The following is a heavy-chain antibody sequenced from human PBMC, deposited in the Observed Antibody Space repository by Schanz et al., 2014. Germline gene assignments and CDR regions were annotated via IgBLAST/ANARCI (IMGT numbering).Heavy chain of an antibody. CDR1: GITFSSHS. CDR2: ITYNGGTI. V-gene: IGHV3-48*01. CDR3: ARDRRNADLDY. D-gene: IGHD1-1*01. Sequence: EVHLVESGGGLVQPGGSLRLSCAASGITFSSHSFNWVRQAPGKGLEWISYITYNGGTIYYADSVKGRFTISRDNAKNSLYLEMNSLRAEDTALYYCARDRRNADLDYWGQGTQVIVSS. J-gene: IGHJ4*02.